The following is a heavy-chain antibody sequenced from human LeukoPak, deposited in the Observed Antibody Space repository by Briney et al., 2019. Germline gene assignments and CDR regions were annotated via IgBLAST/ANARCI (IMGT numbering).Heavy chain of an antibody. J-gene: IGHJ4*02. CDR2: IKCDSGGT. D-gene: IGHD6-13*01. Sequence: GDSVKVSCKASGYTFTAYYMHWVRQAPGQGLEWMGWIKCDSGGTEYSRNYRGRVTMTRDTSISTAYMELTRLTSDDTAVYYCAGSNWAAGAAFDSWGQGTQVTVSS. CDR3: AGSNWAAGAAFDS. CDR1: GYTFTAYY. V-gene: IGHV1-2*02.